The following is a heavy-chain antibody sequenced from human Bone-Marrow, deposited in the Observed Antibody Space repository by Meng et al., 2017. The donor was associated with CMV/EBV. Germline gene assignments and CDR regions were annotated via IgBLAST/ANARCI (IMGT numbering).Heavy chain of an antibody. Sequence: SVKVSCKASGGTFSSYAISWVRQAPGQGLEWMGGIIPIFGTANYAQKFQGRVTITTDESTSTAYMELSSLRSEDTAVYYCASITNKRWWFDPWGQGNLVTFSS. CDR1: GGTFSSYA. D-gene: IGHD3-10*01. V-gene: IGHV1-69*05. J-gene: IGHJ5*02. CDR2: IIPIFGTA. CDR3: ASITNKRWWFDP.